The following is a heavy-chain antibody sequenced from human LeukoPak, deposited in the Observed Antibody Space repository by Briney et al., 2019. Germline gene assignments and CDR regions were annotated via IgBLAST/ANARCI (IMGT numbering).Heavy chain of an antibody. CDR3: PRVRGDYNFDY. D-gene: IGHD4-17*01. CDR2: IKQGGSEK. J-gene: IGHJ4*02. CDR1: GFTFSSYW. V-gene: IGHV3-7*01. Sequence: TGGSLRLSCAASGFTFSSYWMTWVRQAPGKGLEWVANIKQGGSEKCYVDSVKGRFTISRDNAKNSLYLQMNSLRAEDTAVYYCPRVRGDYNFDYWGQGTLVTVSS.